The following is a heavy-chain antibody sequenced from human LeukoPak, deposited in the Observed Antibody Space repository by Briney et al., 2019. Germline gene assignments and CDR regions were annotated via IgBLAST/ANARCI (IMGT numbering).Heavy chain of an antibody. J-gene: IGHJ4*02. CDR3: ASGYALGSYYMREVYFDY. CDR2: IVVGSGNT. CDR1: GFTFTSSA. V-gene: IGHV1-58*01. Sequence: SVKVSCKASGFTFTSSAVQWVRQARGQRLEWIGWIVVGSGNTNYAQKFQERVTITRDMSTSTAYMELSSLRSEDTAVYYCASGYALGSYYMREVYFDYWGQGTLITVSS. D-gene: IGHD3-10*01.